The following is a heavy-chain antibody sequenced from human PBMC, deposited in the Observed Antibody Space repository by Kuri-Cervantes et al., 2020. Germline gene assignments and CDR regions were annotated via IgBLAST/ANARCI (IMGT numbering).Heavy chain of an antibody. CDR1: GGSITSISHY. CDR2: IHYIGST. V-gene: IGHV4-39*02. CDR3: ARRDTAMVPFDY. J-gene: IGHJ4*02. Sequence: GSLRLSCSVSGGSITSISHYWGWIRQPPGKGLEWIGSIHYIGSTYHNPSLKSRVTMSVDTSKNHFSLKLSSVTAADTAVYYCARRDTAMVPFDYWGQGTLVTVSS. D-gene: IGHD5-18*01.